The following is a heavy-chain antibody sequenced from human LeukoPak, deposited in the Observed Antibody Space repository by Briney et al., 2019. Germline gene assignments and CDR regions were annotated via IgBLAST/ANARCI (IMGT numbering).Heavy chain of an antibody. CDR2: IYHSGST. J-gene: IGHJ6*03. CDR1: GGSISSGGYY. CDR3: ASGGSIADNMDV. Sequence: SQTLSLTCTVSGGSISSGGYYWSWIRQPPGKGLEWIGYIYHSGSTYYNPSLKSRVTISVDRSKNQFSLKLSSVTAADTAVYYCASGGSIADNMDVWGKGTTVTVSS. D-gene: IGHD6-6*01. V-gene: IGHV4-30-2*01.